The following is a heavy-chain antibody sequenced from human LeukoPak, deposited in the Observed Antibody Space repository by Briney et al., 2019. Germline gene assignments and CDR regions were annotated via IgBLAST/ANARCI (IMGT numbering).Heavy chain of an antibody. CDR3: AREVWVAAAENWFDT. J-gene: IGHJ5*02. D-gene: IGHD6-13*01. Sequence: NPGGSLRLSCAASGFTFSSYSMNWVRQARGRGLVWVLSISSRSSYIYYVDSLKRRFTISRDNAKNSLYLQMNSLRAEDTAEYYCAREVWVAAAENWFDTWGQGTLVTVSS. V-gene: IGHV3-21*01. CDR2: ISSRSSYI. CDR1: GFTFSSYS.